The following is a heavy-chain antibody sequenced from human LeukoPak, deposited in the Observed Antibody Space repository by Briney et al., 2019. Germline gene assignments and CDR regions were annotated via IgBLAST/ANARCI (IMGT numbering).Heavy chain of an antibody. D-gene: IGHD3-10*01. CDR1: GFTFSSYG. V-gene: IGHV3-48*01. CDR2: ISSSSSTI. Sequence: GGSLRLSCAASGFTFSSYGMNWVRQAPGKGLEWVSYISSSSSTIYYADSVKGRFTISRDNAKNSLYLQMNSLRAEDTAVYYCAKWGLLWFGSYFNYWGQGTLVTVSS. CDR3: AKWGLLWFGSYFNY. J-gene: IGHJ4*02.